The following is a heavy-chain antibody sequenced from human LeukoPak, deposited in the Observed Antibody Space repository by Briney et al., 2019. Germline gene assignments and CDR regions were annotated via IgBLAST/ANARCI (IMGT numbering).Heavy chain of an antibody. CDR1: GGSISSGDYY. V-gene: IGHV4-30-4*01. CDR3: ARSQAPSYYDFWSGYSTYYYYYGMDV. D-gene: IGHD3-3*01. CDR2: IYYSGST. J-gene: IGHJ6*02. Sequence: PSETLSLTCTVSGGSISSGDYYWSWIRQPPGKGLEWIGYIYYSGSTNYNPSLKSRVTISVDTSKNQFSLKLSSVTAADTAVYYCARSQAPSYYDFWSGYSTYYYYYGMDVWGQGTTVTVSS.